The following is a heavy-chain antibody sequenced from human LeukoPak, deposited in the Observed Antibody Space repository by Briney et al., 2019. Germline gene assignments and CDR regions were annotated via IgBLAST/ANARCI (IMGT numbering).Heavy chain of an antibody. CDR2: INPSGGST. D-gene: IGHD3-10*01. V-gene: IGHV1-46*01. CDR1: GYTFTSYY. Sequence: ASVKVYCKASGYTFTSYYMHWVRQAPGQGLEWMGIINPSGGSTSYAQKFQGRVTMTRDTSTSTVYMELSSLRSEDTAVYYCARAPLWFGELRADAFDIWGQGTMVTVSS. J-gene: IGHJ3*02. CDR3: ARAPLWFGELRADAFDI.